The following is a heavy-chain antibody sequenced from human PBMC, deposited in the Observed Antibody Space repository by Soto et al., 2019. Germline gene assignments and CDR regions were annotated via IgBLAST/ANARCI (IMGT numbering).Heavy chain of an antibody. J-gene: IGHJ4*02. Sequence: GGSLRLSCAASGFSFSTYSMNWVRQAPGKGLEWVAYISKGITTTHYADSVRGRFTISRDNAKNSLFLQMDSLKVEDTAVYYCTRDPEALDYWGQGT. CDR1: GFSFSTYS. CDR3: TRDPEALDY. V-gene: IGHV3-48*01. CDR2: ISKGITTT.